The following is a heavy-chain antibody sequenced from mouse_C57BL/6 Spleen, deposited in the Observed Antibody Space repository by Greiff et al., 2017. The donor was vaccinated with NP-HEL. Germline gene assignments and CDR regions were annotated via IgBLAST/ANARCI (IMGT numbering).Heavy chain of an antibody. CDR1: GYTFTSYG. CDR2: IYPRSGNT. V-gene: IGHV1-81*01. J-gene: IGHJ4*01. D-gene: IGHD2-10*01. Sequence: QVQLKQSGAELARPGASVKLSCKASGYTFTSYGISWVKQRTGQGLEWIGEIYPRSGNTYYNEKFKGKATLTADKSSSTAYMELRSLTSEDSAVYFCARRPAYYGLDYAMDYWGQGTSVTVSS. CDR3: ARRPAYYGLDYAMDY.